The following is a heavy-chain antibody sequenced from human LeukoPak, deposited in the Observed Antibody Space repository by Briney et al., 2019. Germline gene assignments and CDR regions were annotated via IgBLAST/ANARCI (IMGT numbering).Heavy chain of an antibody. J-gene: IGHJ5*02. D-gene: IGHD3-3*01. CDR2: ISGSGGST. V-gene: IGHV3-23*01. CDR3: AKDRITIFGLVIILGWFDP. Sequence: PGGSLRLSCAASGFTFSSYAMSWVRQAPGKGLEWISAISGSGGSTYYADSVKGRFTISRDNSKNTLYLQMNSLRAEDTAVYYCAKDRITIFGLVIILGWFDPWGQGTLVTVSS. CDR1: GFTFSSYA.